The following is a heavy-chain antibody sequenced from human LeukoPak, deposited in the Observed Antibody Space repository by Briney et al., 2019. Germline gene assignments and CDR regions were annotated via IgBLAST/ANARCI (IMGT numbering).Heavy chain of an antibody. CDR3: ARDRPPFASGTALGY. D-gene: IGHD1-7*01. V-gene: IGHV3-7*01. CDR1: GFTFSSYC. Sequence: GGSLRLSCAASGFTFSSYCMTWVRQAPGKGLEGVANMKQDGSEKYYVDSVKGRFTISRDNAKNSLYLQMNSLRAEDTAVYYCARDRPPFASGTALGYWGQGTLVTVSS. CDR2: MKQDGSEK. J-gene: IGHJ4*02.